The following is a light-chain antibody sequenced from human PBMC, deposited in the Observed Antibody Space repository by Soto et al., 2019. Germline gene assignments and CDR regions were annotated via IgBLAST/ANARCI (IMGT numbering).Light chain of an antibody. Sequence: QAVVTQPPSASGTPGQRVTISCSGSGSSIGTNTVNWYRQLPGTSPKLLIYGDNQRPSGDPDRFSGSKSGTSASLAISGLQSEDEAEYYCAAWDGSLNNVLFGGGTKLTVL. CDR3: AAWDGSLNNVL. CDR1: GSSIGTNT. V-gene: IGLV1-44*01. CDR2: GDN. J-gene: IGLJ2*01.